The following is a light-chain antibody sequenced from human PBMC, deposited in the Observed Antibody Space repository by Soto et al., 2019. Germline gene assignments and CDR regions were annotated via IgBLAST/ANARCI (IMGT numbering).Light chain of an antibody. CDR1: SSDVGSYNY. CDR2: DVS. Sequence: QSVLTQPVSVSGSPGQSITISCTETSSDVGSYNYVSWYQQHPGKAPKVMIYDVSNRPSGVSYRFSGSKSGNTASLTISGLQAEDEADYYCSSYKTNSTYVFGTGTKVTV. J-gene: IGLJ1*01. CDR3: SSYKTNSTYV. V-gene: IGLV2-14*01.